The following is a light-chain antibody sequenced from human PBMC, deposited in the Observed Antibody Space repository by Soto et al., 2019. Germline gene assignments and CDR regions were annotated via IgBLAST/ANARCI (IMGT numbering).Light chain of an antibody. J-gene: IGLJ1*01. Sequence: QSVLTQPPSASGSPGQSVTISCTGTGNDVGGYNYVSWYQQHPGKAPKLMIYEVNKRPSGVPDRFSGSKSGNTASLTVSGLQAEDEADYYCSSFAVSNSCVFGTGTKVTVL. V-gene: IGLV2-8*01. CDR3: SSFAVSNSCV. CDR2: EVN. CDR1: GNDVGGYNY.